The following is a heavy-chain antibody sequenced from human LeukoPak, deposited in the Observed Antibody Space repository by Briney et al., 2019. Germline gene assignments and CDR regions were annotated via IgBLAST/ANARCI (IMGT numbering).Heavy chain of an antibody. J-gene: IGHJ3*02. D-gene: IGHD4-17*01. CDR2: ISSSSSYI. CDR3: ARVYGDYGAFDI. CDR1: GFTFSSYS. Sequence: GGSLRLSCAASGFTFSSYSMNWVRQAPGKGLEWVSSISSSSSYIYYADSVKGRFTIPRDNAKNSLYLQMNSLRAEDTAVYYCARVYGDYGAFDIWGQGTTVTVSS. V-gene: IGHV3-21*01.